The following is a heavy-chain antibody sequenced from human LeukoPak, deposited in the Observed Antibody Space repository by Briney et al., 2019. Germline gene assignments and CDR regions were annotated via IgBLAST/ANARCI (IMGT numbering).Heavy chain of an antibody. Sequence: GGSLRLSCAASGFTFSSYSMNWVRQAPGKGLEWVSYIGSSSSTIYYADSVKGRFTISRDNAKNSLYLQMNSLRAEDTAVYYCARGTAPGDYWGQGTLVTVSS. CDR3: ARGTAPGDY. D-gene: IGHD4-17*01. CDR2: IGSSSSTI. J-gene: IGHJ4*02. CDR1: GFTFSSYS. V-gene: IGHV3-48*01.